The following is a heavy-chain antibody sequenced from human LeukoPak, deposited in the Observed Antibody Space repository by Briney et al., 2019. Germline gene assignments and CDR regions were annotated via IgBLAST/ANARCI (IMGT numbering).Heavy chain of an antibody. J-gene: IGHJ5*02. CDR2: ISGSGGST. V-gene: IGHV3-23*01. D-gene: IGHD3-22*01. Sequence: SGGSLRLSCAASGFTFSSYAMSWVRQAPGKGLEWVSAISGSGGSTYYADSVKGRFTISRDNSKNTLYLQMNSLRAEDTAVYYCAKDLGYYYDSSGYYAGGWFDPWGQGTLVTVSS. CDR1: GFTFSSYA. CDR3: AKDLGYYYDSSGYYAGGWFDP.